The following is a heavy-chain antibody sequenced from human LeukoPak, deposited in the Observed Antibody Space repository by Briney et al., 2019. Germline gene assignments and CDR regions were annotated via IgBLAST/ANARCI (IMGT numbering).Heavy chain of an antibody. CDR3: ARNLRDNYYYYYMDV. CDR2: ISSSSSTI. Sequence: GGSLRLSCAASGFTFSSYSMNWVRQAPGKGLEWVSYISSSSSTIYYADSVKGRFTISRDNAKNSLYLQMNSLRAEDTAVYYCARNLRDNYYYYYMDVWGKGTTVTVSS. J-gene: IGHJ6*03. V-gene: IGHV3-48*01. D-gene: IGHD2-15*01. CDR1: GFTFSSYS.